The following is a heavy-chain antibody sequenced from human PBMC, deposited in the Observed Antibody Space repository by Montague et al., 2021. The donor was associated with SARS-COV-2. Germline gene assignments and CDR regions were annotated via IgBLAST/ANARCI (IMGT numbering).Heavy chain of an antibody. CDR3: ARVFPRWLQFDPYFDY. CDR1: GGSISSYY. J-gene: IGHJ4*02. Sequence: ETRSLTCTVSGGSISSYYWSWIRQPPGKGLEWIGYIYYSGSTNYNPSLKSRVTISVDTSKNQFSLKLSSVTAADTAVYYCARVFPRWLQFDPYFDYWGQGTLVTVSS. D-gene: IGHD5-24*01. V-gene: IGHV4-59*01. CDR2: IYYSGST.